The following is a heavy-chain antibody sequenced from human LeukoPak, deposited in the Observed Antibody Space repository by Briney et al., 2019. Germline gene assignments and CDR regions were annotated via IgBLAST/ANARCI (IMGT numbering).Heavy chain of an antibody. J-gene: IGHJ4*02. CDR1: GYTFSSYA. Sequence: GASVKVSCKASGYTFSSYAITWVRQAPGQGLEWMGWISSYSGNTNYAQKFQGRVTMTTDTSTSTAYMELRGLRSDDTAVYYCARASGGGSLDYWGQGTLVTVSS. D-gene: IGHD2-15*01. V-gene: IGHV1-18*01. CDR2: ISSYSGNT. CDR3: ARASGGGSLDY.